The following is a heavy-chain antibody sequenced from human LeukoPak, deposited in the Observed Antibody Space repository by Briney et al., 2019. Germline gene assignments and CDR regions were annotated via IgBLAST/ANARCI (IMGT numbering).Heavy chain of an antibody. CDR1: GFTFSSYS. CDR2: ISSSSSYI. D-gene: IGHD6-13*01. V-gene: IGHV3-21*01. CDR3: AREVAPPGIAAAGTGGLDY. Sequence: GGSLRLSCAASGFTFSSYSMNWVRQAPGKGLEWVSSISSSSSYIYYADSVKGRFTISRDNAKNSLYLQMNSLRAEDTAVYYCAREVAPPGIAAAGTGGLDYWGQGTLVTVSS. J-gene: IGHJ4*02.